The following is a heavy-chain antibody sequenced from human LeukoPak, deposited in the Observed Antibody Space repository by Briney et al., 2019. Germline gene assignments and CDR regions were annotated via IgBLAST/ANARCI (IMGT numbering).Heavy chain of an antibody. Sequence: GRSLRLSCAASGFTFSSYAMHWVRQAPGKGLEWVAVISYDGSNKYYADSVKGRFTISRDNSKNTLYLQMNSLRAEDTAVYYCAKTAKYYYGSETYYFFEYWGQGTLVTVSS. V-gene: IGHV3-30*04. D-gene: IGHD3-10*01. J-gene: IGHJ4*02. CDR1: GFTFSSYA. CDR2: ISYDGSNK. CDR3: AKTAKYYYGSETYYFFEY.